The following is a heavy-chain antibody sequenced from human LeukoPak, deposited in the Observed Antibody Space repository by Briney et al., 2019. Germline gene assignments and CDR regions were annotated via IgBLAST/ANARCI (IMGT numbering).Heavy chain of an antibody. D-gene: IGHD6-13*01. CDR1: GGTFSSYA. J-gene: IGHJ3*02. CDR3: ASSSPSIAPHDAFDI. CDR2: IIPIFGTA. V-gene: IGHV1-69*05. Sequence: ASVKVSCKASGGTFSSYAISWVRQAPGQGLEWMGGIIPIFGTANYAQKFQGRVTITTDESTSTAYMELSSLRSEDTAVYYCASSSPSIAPHDAFDIWGQGTMVTVSS.